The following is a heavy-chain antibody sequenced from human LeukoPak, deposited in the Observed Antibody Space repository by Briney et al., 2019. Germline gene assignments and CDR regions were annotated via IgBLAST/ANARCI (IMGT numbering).Heavy chain of an antibody. CDR3: ARGLAAAGTFYYYGMDV. CDR2: MNPNSGNT. Sequence: ASVKVSCKASGYTFTSYDINWVRQATGQGLEWMGWMNPNSGNTGYAQKFQGRVTMARNTSISTAYMELSSLRSEDTAVYYCARGLAAAGTFYYYGMDVWGQGTTVTVSS. CDR1: GYTFTSYD. V-gene: IGHV1-8*01. D-gene: IGHD6-13*01. J-gene: IGHJ6*02.